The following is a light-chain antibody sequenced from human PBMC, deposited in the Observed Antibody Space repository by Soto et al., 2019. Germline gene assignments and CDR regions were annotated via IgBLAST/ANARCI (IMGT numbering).Light chain of an antibody. Sequence: QSALTQPASVSGSPGQSITISCTVTSSDVGSYDRVSWYQHHPGKAPTLMSYEVNKRPSGVSNRFSGSKSGNTASLTISGLQAEDEADYYCCSSVGGPIWVFGGGTKLTVL. CDR1: SSDVGSYDR. CDR2: EVN. V-gene: IGLV2-23*02. CDR3: CSSVGGPIWV. J-gene: IGLJ3*02.